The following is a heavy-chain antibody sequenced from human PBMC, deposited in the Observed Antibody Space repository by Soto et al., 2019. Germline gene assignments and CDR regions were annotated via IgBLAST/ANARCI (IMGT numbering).Heavy chain of an antibody. CDR2: INAGNGNT. Sequence: QVQLVQSGAEEKKPGASVKVSCQASGYTFTSYAMHWVRQAPGQRLEWMGWINAGNGNTKYSQKFQGRVTITRDTSASTAYMELRSLRSEDTAVYYFASESYGGEFVYWGQGTLVTFSS. V-gene: IGHV1-3*05. D-gene: IGHD4-17*01. CDR1: GYTFTSYA. J-gene: IGHJ4*02. CDR3: ASESYGGEFVY.